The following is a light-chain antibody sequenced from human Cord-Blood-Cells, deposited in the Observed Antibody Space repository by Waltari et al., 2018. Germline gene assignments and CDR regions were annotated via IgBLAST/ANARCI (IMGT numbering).Light chain of an antibody. Sequence: QSVLTQPPSASGTPGQRVTISCSGSSSNTGSNTVTWYQQHPGTAPKLPIYRKNQRPSGVPDRFSGSKSGTSASLAISGLQSEDEADYYCAAWDDSLNGWVFGGGTKLTVL. V-gene: IGLV1-44*01. CDR1: SSNTGSNT. CDR3: AAWDDSLNGWV. CDR2: RKN. J-gene: IGLJ3*02.